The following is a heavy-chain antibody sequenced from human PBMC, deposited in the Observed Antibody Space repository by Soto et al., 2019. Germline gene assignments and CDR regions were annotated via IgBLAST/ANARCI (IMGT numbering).Heavy chain of an antibody. CDR3: ASRHYCIGGDCYSNCPFDK. Sequence: EVQLVESGGGLVQPGGSLRLSCEASGFTLNSYWMHWVRQAPGKGLVWVSRIKSDGSTTEYADSVMGRLTISRHSAENTHYLQMNSLIAEDTAVYYGASRHYCIGGDCYSNCPFDKWGQGTMVTVSS. V-gene: IGHV3-74*03. D-gene: IGHD2-15*01. CDR2: IKSDGSTT. CDR1: GFTLNSYW. J-gene: IGHJ3*02.